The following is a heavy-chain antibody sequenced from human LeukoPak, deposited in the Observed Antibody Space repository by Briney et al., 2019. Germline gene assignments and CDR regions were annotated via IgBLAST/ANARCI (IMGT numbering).Heavy chain of an antibody. CDR3: AKRVAAPGRTYYFDY. J-gene: IGHJ4*02. V-gene: IGHV3-23*01. CDR1: GFTFSSNA. Sequence: PGGSLRLSCAASGFTFSSNALSWVRQAPGKGLEWVSVIGTSVSDTYYAGSVKGRFTISRDNSKNTVYLQLNSLRAEDTAVYYCAKRVAAPGRTYYFDYWGQGTLVIVSS. D-gene: IGHD6-13*01. CDR2: IGTSVSDT.